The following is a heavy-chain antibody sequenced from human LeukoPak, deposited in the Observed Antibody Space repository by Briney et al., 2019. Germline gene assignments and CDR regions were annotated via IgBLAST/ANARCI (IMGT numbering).Heavy chain of an antibody. CDR3: ARVSEIYDSSGYYLGFDY. Sequence: SVKVSRKASGGTFTSYAISWVRQAPGQGLEWMGRIIPIFGTANYAQKFQGRVTITTDESTSTAYMELSSLRSEDTAVYYCARVSEIYDSSGYYLGFDYWGQGTLVTVSS. J-gene: IGHJ4*02. V-gene: IGHV1-69*05. CDR2: IIPIFGTA. D-gene: IGHD3-22*01. CDR1: GGTFTSYA.